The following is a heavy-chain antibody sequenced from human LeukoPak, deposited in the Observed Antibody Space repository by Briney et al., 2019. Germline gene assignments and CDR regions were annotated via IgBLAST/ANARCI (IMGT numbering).Heavy chain of an antibody. Sequence: SQTLSLTCTVSGGSISSYYWSWIRQPPGKGLEWIGYIYYSGSTNYNPSLKSRVTISVDTSKNQFSLKLSSVTAADTAVYYCARSGSSSSIRYAFDIWGQGTMVTVSS. D-gene: IGHD6-6*01. CDR1: GGSISSYY. CDR2: IYYSGST. J-gene: IGHJ3*02. CDR3: ARSGSSSSIRYAFDI. V-gene: IGHV4-59*01.